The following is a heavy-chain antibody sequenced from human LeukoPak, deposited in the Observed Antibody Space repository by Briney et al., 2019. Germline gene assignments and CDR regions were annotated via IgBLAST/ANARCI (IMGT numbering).Heavy chain of an antibody. V-gene: IGHV1-18*01. Sequence: ASVKVSCKASGGTFSSYAISWVRQAPGQGLEWMGWISAYNGNTNHAQKLQGRVTMTTDTSTSTAYMELRSLRSDDTAVYYCARVDTASGAYYYYGRDVWGQGTTVTVSS. CDR3: ARVDTASGAYYYYGRDV. CDR1: GGTFSSYA. J-gene: IGHJ6*02. CDR2: ISAYNGNT. D-gene: IGHD5-18*01.